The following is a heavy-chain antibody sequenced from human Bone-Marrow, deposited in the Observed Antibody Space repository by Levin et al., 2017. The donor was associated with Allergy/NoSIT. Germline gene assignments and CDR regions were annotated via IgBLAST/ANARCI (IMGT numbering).Heavy chain of an antibody. CDR3: ARGGGGSYLRH. CDR2: IYYSGST. CDR1: GDANTNSY. J-gene: IGHJ1*01. Sequence: LSGDANTNSYWSWIRQPPGKGLEWLGYIYYSGSTNYNPSLESRVTISGDTSKNQFSLRLSSVTAADTAVYYCARGGGGSYLRHWGQGTLVTVSS. D-gene: IGHD1-26*01. V-gene: IGHV4-59*01.